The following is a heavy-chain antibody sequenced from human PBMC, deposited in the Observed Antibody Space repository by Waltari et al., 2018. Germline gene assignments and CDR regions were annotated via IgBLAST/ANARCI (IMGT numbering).Heavy chain of an antibody. V-gene: IGHV1-69*05. CDR3: ARGKPRGAYSSSYDAFDI. Sequence: QVQLVQSGAEVKKPGSSVKVSCKASGGTFSSYAISWVRQAPGQGLEWMGGFIPIVGTANYAQKFQGRVTITTDESTSKAYMERSSLRSEDTAVYYCARGKPRGAYSSSYDAFDIWGQGTMVTVSS. J-gene: IGHJ3*02. D-gene: IGHD6-13*01. CDR2: FIPIVGTA. CDR1: GGTFSSYA.